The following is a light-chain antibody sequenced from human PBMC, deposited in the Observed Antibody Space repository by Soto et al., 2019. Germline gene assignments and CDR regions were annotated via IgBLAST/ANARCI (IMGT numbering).Light chain of an antibody. CDR1: QDISNF. V-gene: IGKV1-27*01. CDR2: AAS. J-gene: IGKJ3*01. CDR3: QKYSSVPV. Sequence: DIPMTQSPTSLSASVGDRVTITCRASQDISNFVAWYQQKPGKAPKLLIYAASTLQSGVPSRFSGSGSGTDFTLTINILQPEDVATYSCQKYSSVPVFGPGTKVEIK.